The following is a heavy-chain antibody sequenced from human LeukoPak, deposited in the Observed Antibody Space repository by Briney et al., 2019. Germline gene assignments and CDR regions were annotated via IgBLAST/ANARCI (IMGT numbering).Heavy chain of an antibody. D-gene: IGHD3-9*01. Sequence: SETLSLTCAVYGGSFSGYYWSWIRQPPGKGLEWIGEINHSGSTNYNPSLKSRVTISVDTSKNQFSLKLSSVTAADAAVYYCARFYDILTGYHSDYWGQGTLVTVSS. CDR3: ARFYDILTGYHSDY. V-gene: IGHV4-34*01. J-gene: IGHJ4*02. CDR2: INHSGST. CDR1: GGSFSGYY.